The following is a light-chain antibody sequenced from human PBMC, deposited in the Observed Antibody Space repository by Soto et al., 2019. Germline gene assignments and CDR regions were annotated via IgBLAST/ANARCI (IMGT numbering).Light chain of an antibody. V-gene: IGKV1-39*01. J-gene: IGKJ4*01. CDR3: QQSFSTPLS. Sequence: DVQMTQSPSSLSASVGDKVNITCRASQAIHRYLNWYQQKPGKAPKFLIYAASTLQSGVPPRFSGRGSGTDFTLTISSLQPEDFATYYCQQSFSTPLSFGGGTMVDIK. CDR1: QAIHRY. CDR2: AAS.